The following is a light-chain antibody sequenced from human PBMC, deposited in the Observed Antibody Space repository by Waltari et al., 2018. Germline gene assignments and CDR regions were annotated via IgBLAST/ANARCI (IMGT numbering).Light chain of an antibody. CDR3: QSYDSSLRGFYV. J-gene: IGLJ1*01. V-gene: IGLV1-40*01. CDR1: RPNIRSGYG. Sequence: QSVLTQPPSLSGAPGQRVTFPFTGSRPNIRSGYGVQWYQQFPGTAPKLLIYDNTNRPSGVPARFSGSKSGTSASLAITGLQAEDEADYYCQSYDSSLRGFYVFGTGTKVTV. CDR2: DNT.